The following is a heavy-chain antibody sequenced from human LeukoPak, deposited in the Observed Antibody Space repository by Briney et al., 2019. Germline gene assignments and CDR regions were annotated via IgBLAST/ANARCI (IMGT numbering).Heavy chain of an antibody. D-gene: IGHD3-10*01. V-gene: IGHV3-23*01. CDR2: VTPSGDPT. CDR1: GFTFSTHG. Sequence: TGGTLRLSCAGSGFTFSTHGMNWVRQAPGKGLEWVSGVTPSGDPTYYADSVKGRFIISRDNSKNTMYLQMNSLRAEDTGVYYCAKVAVMYYYGSGSYNDLGFDYWGQGTLVTVSS. J-gene: IGHJ4*02. CDR3: AKVAVMYYYGSGSYNDLGFDY.